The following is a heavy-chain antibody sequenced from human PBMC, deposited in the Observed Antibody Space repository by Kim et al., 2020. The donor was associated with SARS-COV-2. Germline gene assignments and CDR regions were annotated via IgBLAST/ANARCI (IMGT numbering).Heavy chain of an antibody. J-gene: IGHJ4*02. Sequence: GGSLRLSCAASGFNFSDHQMSWIRQAPGKGLEWVSHITSRGSSTKYADSVKGRFTISRDNAKNLLYLQLSSLRVEDTALYYCVRDRVGQLFWRRDRPVDFWGQGTLVIVSS. CDR2: ITSRGSST. CDR3: VRDRVGQLFWRRDRPVDF. D-gene: IGHD3-10*01. CDR1: GFNFSDHQ. V-gene: IGHV3-11*05.